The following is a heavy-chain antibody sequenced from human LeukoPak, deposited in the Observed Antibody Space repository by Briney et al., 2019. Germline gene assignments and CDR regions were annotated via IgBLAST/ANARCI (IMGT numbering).Heavy chain of an antibody. Sequence: GGSLRLSCAASGFTFSSYWMHWVRQAPGKGLVWVSRINSDGSSTSYADSVKGRFTISRDNAKNTLYLQMNSLRAEDTAVYYCARGEVYYYDSSGYYYYYYYMDVWGRGTTVTVSS. D-gene: IGHD3-22*01. CDR2: INSDGSST. CDR1: GFTFSSYW. V-gene: IGHV3-74*01. CDR3: ARGEVYYYDSSGYYYYYYYMDV. J-gene: IGHJ6*03.